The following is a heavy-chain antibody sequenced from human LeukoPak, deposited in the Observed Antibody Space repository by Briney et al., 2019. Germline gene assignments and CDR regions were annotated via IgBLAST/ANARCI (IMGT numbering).Heavy chain of an antibody. CDR2: INPNSGGT. Sequence: ASVEVSCKASGYTFTGYYMHWVRQAPGQGLEWMGWINPNSGGTNYAQKFQGWVTMTRDTSISTAYMELSRLRSDDTAVYYCARGVGGSYIDVHEDYFDYWGQGTLVTVSS. V-gene: IGHV1-2*04. D-gene: IGHD2-15*01. J-gene: IGHJ4*02. CDR1: GYTFTGYY. CDR3: ARGVGGSYIDVHEDYFDY.